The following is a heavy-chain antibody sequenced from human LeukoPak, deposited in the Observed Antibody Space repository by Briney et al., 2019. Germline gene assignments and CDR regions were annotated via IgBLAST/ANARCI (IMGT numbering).Heavy chain of an antibody. D-gene: IGHD2-15*01. J-gene: IGHJ5*02. CDR3: ARVLSVAAFDP. CDR2: ISWDGGST. V-gene: IGHV3-43D*03. CDR1: GFTFDDYA. Sequence: PGGSLRLSCAASGFTFDDYAMHWVRQAPGKGLEWVSLISWDGGSTYYADSVKGRFTISRDNAKNSLYLQMNSLRAEDTAVYYCARVLSVAAFDPWGQGTLVTVSS.